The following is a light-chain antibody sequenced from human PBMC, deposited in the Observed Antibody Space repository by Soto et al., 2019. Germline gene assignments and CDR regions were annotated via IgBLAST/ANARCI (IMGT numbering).Light chain of an antibody. J-gene: IGKJ1*01. CDR3: QTYSNWPPWT. Sequence: EILLTQSPDTVSVSPGETATLSCRASQSLSSNLAWYHQKPGQAPRLLIFRASTRATGIPARFSATGSGTDFTLTISRLQSEDCAVYYCQTYSNWPPWTFGPGTKVDIK. CDR2: RAS. CDR1: QSLSSN. V-gene: IGKV3-15*01.